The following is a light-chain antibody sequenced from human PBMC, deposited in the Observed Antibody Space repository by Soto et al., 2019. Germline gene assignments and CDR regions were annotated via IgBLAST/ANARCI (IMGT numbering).Light chain of an antibody. CDR2: AAS. CDR3: QQYGSSPLT. V-gene: IGKV3-20*01. CDR1: QRGSSS. J-gene: IGKJ5*01. Sequence: EIVMTQSPATLSVSPGERATLSCRASQRGSSSVAWYQQKPGQAPRLLVYAASTRATGVPDRFSGSGSGTDFTLTISRLEPEDFVVYYCQQYGSSPLTFGQGTRLEIK.